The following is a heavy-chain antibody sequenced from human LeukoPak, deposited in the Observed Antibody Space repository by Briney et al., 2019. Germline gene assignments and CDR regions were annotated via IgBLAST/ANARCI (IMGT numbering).Heavy chain of an antibody. CDR1: GGSISSYY. Sequence: SETPSLTCTVSGGSISSYYWSWIRQPAGKGLEWIGRIYTSGSTNYNPSLKSRVTMSVDTYKNQFSLKLSSVTAADTAVYYCARDGIPKGGYGLDYWGQGTLVTVSS. D-gene: IGHD5-18*01. V-gene: IGHV4-4*07. CDR3: ARDGIPKGGYGLDY. CDR2: IYTSGST. J-gene: IGHJ4*02.